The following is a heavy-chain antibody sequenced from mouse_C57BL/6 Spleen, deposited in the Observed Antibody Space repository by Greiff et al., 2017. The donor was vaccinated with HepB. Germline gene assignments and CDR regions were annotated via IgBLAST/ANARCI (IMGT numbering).Heavy chain of an antibody. D-gene: IGHD2-5*01. CDR2: IYPGDGDT. V-gene: IGHV1-82*01. Sequence: VQLQQSGPELVKPGDSVKISCKASGYAFSSSWMNWVKQRPGKGLEWIGRIYPGDGDTNYNGKFKGKATLTADKSSSTAYMQLSSLTSEDSAVYFCARYYSTAFAYWGQGTLVTVSA. J-gene: IGHJ3*01. CDR3: ARYYSTAFAY. CDR1: GYAFSSSW.